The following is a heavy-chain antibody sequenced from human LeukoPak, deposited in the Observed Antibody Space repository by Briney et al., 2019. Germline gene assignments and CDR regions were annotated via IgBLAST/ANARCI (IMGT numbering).Heavy chain of an antibody. Sequence: GRSLRLSCAASRFTFDNYAMHWVRQAPGKGLEWVSAISGDGGRTYYADSVKGRFTISRDNSKNSLYLQMNSVRTEDTALYYCAKRGNTNYFDDWGQGTLVSVSS. D-gene: IGHD2-2*01. CDR2: ISGDGGRT. CDR1: RFTFDNYA. V-gene: IGHV3-43*02. J-gene: IGHJ4*02. CDR3: AKRGNTNYFDD.